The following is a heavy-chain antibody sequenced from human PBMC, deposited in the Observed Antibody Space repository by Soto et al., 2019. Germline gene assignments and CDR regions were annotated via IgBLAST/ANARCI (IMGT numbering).Heavy chain of an antibody. CDR1: GFTFSSYA. Sequence: QVQLVESGGGVVQPGRSLRLSCAASGFTFSSYAMHWVRQAPGKGLEWVAVISYDGSNKYYADSVKGRFTISRDNSKNTLYLQMNSLRAEDTAVYYCAIGNNWKGYYYGMDVWGQGTTVTVSS. CDR3: AIGNNWKGYYYGMDV. D-gene: IGHD1-20*01. J-gene: IGHJ6*02. V-gene: IGHV3-30-3*01. CDR2: ISYDGSNK.